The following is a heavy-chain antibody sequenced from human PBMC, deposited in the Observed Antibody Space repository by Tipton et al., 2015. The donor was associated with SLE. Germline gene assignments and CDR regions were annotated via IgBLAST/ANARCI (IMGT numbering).Heavy chain of an antibody. CDR2: INHSGST. V-gene: IGHV4-34*01. CDR3: ARAPGIAAAGSFDY. CDR1: GGSFSGYY. D-gene: IGHD6-13*01. Sequence: TLSLTCAVYGGSFSGYYWRWIRQPPGKGLEWIGEINHSGSTNYNPSLKSRVTISVDTSKNQFSLKLSSVTAADTAVYYCARAPGIAAAGSFDYWGQGTLVTVSS. J-gene: IGHJ4*02.